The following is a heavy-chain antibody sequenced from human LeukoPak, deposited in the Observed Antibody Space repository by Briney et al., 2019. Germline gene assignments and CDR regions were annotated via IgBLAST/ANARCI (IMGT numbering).Heavy chain of an antibody. CDR2: KYYSGST. CDR1: GVSINTCCYY. J-gene: IGHJ4*02. CDR3: ARGRSYGFDFDS. Sequence: PSETLSLTCAVSGVSINTCCYYWTWLRQPPGKGREWIGYKYYSGSTRYNSSLRSRLTISLDSSKNQFYLRLTSVAAADTAVYYCARGRSYGFDFDSWGPGTVVMVSS. V-gene: IGHV4-61*01. D-gene: IGHD5-18*01.